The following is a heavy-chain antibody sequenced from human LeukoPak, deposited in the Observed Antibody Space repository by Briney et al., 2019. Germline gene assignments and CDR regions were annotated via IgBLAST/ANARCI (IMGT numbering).Heavy chain of an antibody. CDR3: ARHYDSCGYYYWVRHL. V-gene: IGHV5-51*01. CDR2: IYLGDSDT. D-gene: IGHD3-22*01. Sequence: GGALQISCYGSGSHFTSYWIGLVRPMPGKGLEWMGIIYLGDSDTRYNPSFQGQVYISADKSNSTAYVQWSSMKASDTGIFYWARHYDSCGYYYWVRHLWGEGPVDTVP. J-gene: IGHJ4*02. CDR1: GSHFTSYW.